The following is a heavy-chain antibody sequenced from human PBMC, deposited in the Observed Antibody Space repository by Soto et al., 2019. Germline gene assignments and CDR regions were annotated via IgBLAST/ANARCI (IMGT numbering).Heavy chain of an antibody. CDR1: GFTFSSYS. D-gene: IGHD5-18*01. V-gene: IGHV3-21*01. Sequence: EVQLVESGGSVVKPGGSLRLSSAASGFTFSSYSMNWVRQAPGKGLEWVSSISSSSSYIYYADSVKGRFTISRDNAKNSLYLQMNSLRAEDTAVYYCARDQPGYSYGYGLGYWGQGTLVTVSS. CDR2: ISSSSSYI. J-gene: IGHJ4*02. CDR3: ARDQPGYSYGYGLGY.